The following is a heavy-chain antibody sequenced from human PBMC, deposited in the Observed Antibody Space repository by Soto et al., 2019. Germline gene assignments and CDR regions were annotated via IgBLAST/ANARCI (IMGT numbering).Heavy chain of an antibody. CDR3: ARAWGLEGFDF. CDR1: GDSITSSGYY. J-gene: IGHJ4*02. CDR2: MYYSGST. D-gene: IGHD7-27*01. Sequence: LQLQESGPGLVKVSETVSLTCSVSGDSITSSGYYWTWIRQPPGKGLEWMVSMYYSGSTYYSPSLQGRVSISVDTSKNEISLQLRAVTAADTAVYFCARAWGLEGFDFWGQGTLVTVSS. V-gene: IGHV4-39*02.